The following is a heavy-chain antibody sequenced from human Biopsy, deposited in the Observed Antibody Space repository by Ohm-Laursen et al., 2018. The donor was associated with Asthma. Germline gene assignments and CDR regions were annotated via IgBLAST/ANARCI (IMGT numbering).Heavy chain of an antibody. CDR3: AREVSTVDYGYYYFVMDV. D-gene: IGHD4-17*01. Sequence: ESSVKVSCKASGGTFSRYAISWVRQAPGQGLEWMGGIIPIFGTSNYAQKFQGRVTFTADESTSSAYMELSSLRPEDSAVYYCAREVSTVDYGYYYFVMDVWGQGTTVTVSS. J-gene: IGHJ6*02. CDR1: GGTFSRYA. CDR2: IIPIFGTS. V-gene: IGHV1-69*01.